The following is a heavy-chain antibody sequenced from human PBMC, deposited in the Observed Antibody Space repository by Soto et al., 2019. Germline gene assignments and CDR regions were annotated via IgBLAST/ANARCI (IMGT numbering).Heavy chain of an antibody. CDR2: IIPILGIA. D-gene: IGHD3-16*02. Sequence: ASVKVSCKASGGTFSSYTISWVRQAPGRGLEWMGRIIPILGIANYAQKFQGRVTITADKSTSTAYMELSSLRSEDTAVYYCARDRSTEYFQHWGQGTLVTVSS. CDR3: ARDRSTEYFQH. J-gene: IGHJ1*01. V-gene: IGHV1-69*04. CDR1: GGTFSSYT.